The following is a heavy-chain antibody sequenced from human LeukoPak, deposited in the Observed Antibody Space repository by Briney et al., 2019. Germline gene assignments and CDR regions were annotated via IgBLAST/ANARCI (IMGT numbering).Heavy chain of an antibody. CDR1: GFTFRNYD. Sequence: GGSLRLSCAASGFTFRNYDMHWVRQASGKGLEWVSVIDTAGDRNYPVSVKGRFTISRENAKSSLYLQMNNLRGGDTAVYYCARGGSLYDASYYYYLDVWGKGTRVTVS. CDR3: ARGGSLYDASYYYYLDV. J-gene: IGHJ6*03. V-gene: IGHV3-13*01. CDR2: IDTAGDR. D-gene: IGHD2/OR15-2a*01.